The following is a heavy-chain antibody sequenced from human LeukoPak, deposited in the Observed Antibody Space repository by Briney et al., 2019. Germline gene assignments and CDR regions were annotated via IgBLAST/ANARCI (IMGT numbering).Heavy chain of an antibody. D-gene: IGHD2-15*01. V-gene: IGHV1-2*02. CDR1: GGTFSSYA. J-gene: IGHJ4*02. Sequence: ASVKVSCKASGGTFSSYAISWVRQAPGQGLEWMGWINPNSGGTNYAQKFQGRVTMTRDTSISTAYMELSRLRSDDTAVYYCARDGYCSGGSCYSGLPDYWGQGTLVTVSS. CDR3: ARDGYCSGGSCYSGLPDY. CDR2: INPNSGGT.